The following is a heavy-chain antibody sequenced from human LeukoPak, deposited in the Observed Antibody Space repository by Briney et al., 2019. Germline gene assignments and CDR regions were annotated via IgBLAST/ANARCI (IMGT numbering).Heavy chain of an antibody. Sequence: GGSPRLSCAASGFTFSSNWMSWVRQALGKGLEWVSNIKEDGGEKNYVDSVKGRFIISRDNAKNSLYLQMNSLRAEDTAVYYCARDFGYCSGGSCYTRMDVWGKGTTATVSS. CDR3: ARDFGYCSGGSCYTRMDV. D-gene: IGHD2-15*01. CDR1: GFTFSSNW. J-gene: IGHJ6*03. CDR2: IKEDGGEK. V-gene: IGHV3-7*01.